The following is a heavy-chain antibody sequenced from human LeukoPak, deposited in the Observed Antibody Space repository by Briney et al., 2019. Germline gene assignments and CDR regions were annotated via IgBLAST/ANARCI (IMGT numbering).Heavy chain of an antibody. CDR1: GGSISSSSFF. J-gene: IGHJ4*02. Sequence: SETLSLTCTVSGGSISSSSFFWAWIRQPPGKGLVWIGSIYYSGSTYYNSSLKSRVTISIDTSKNQFSLKLSSVTAADTAVYSCARGLRDPFDYWGQGTLVTVSS. V-gene: IGHV4-39*07. CDR2: IYYSGST. D-gene: IGHD5-24*01. CDR3: ARGLRDPFDY.